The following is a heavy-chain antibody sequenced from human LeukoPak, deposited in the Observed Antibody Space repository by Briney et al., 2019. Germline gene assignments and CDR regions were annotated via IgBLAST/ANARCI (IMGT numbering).Heavy chain of an antibody. CDR3: ARGEPDSYGGPVEDY. CDR2: IYYSGST. V-gene: IGHV4-59*01. Sequence: SETLSLTCTVSGGSISSYYWSWIRQPPGKGLEWIGYIYYSGSTNYNPSLKSRVTISVVTSKNQFSLKLSSVTAADTAVYYCARGEPDSYGGPVEDYWGQGTLVTVSS. D-gene: IGHD5-18*01. J-gene: IGHJ4*02. CDR1: GGSISSYY.